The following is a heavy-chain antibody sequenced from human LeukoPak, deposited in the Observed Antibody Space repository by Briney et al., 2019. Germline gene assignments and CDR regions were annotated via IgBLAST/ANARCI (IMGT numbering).Heavy chain of an antibody. J-gene: IGHJ5*02. CDR2: IYSGGST. CDR1: GFTVSSNY. D-gene: IGHD6-13*01. CDR3: ARGVTDSSSPLNWFDP. Sequence: GGSLRLSCAASGFTVSSNYMSWVRQAPGKGLEWVSVIYSGGSTYYADSVKGRFTISRDNSKNTLYLQMNSLRAEDTAVYYCARGVTDSSSPLNWFDPWGQGTLVTVSS. V-gene: IGHV3-53*01.